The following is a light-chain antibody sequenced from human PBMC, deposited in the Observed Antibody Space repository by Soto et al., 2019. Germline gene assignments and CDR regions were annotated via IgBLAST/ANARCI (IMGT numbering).Light chain of an antibody. CDR1: QNINIW. J-gene: IGKJ1*01. CDR2: NAA. Sequence: DIQMTQSPSTLSASVGDRVTITCRASQNINIWLAWYQQKPGKAPKLLIYNAAYLESGVPSRFSGSGSGTEFTITIRSLQPDEFAIYYCQQYNGDSRGFGQGAKVELK. V-gene: IGKV1-5*01. CDR3: QQYNGDSRG.